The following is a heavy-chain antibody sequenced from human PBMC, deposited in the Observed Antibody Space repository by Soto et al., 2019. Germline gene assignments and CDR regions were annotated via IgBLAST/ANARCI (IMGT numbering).Heavy chain of an antibody. Sequence: GGSLRLSCAASGFTFSSYGMHWVRQAPGKGLEWVAVISYDGSNKCYADSVKGRFTISRDNSKNTLYLQMNSLRAEDTAVYYCAKTSSYYGMDVWGQGTTVTVSS. V-gene: IGHV3-30*18. CDR2: ISYDGSNK. CDR1: GFTFSSYG. J-gene: IGHJ6*02. CDR3: AKTSSYYGMDV. D-gene: IGHD2-2*01.